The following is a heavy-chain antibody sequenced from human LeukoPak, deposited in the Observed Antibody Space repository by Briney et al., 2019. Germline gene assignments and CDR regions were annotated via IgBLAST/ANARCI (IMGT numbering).Heavy chain of an antibody. D-gene: IGHD3-22*01. CDR1: GFTFDDYA. Sequence: GGSLRLSCAASGFTFDDYAMHWVRQAPGKDLEWVSGISWNSGSIGYADSVKGRFTISRDNAKNSLYLQMNSLRAEDTALYYCAKGYHYYDSSGYPRALDYWGQGTLVTVSS. CDR2: ISWNSGSI. V-gene: IGHV3-9*01. J-gene: IGHJ4*02. CDR3: AKGYHYYDSSGYPRALDY.